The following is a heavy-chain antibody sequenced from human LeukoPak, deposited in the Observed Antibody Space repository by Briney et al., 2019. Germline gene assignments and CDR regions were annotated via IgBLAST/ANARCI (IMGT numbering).Heavy chain of an antibody. J-gene: IGHJ6*03. D-gene: IGHD3-16*01. V-gene: IGHV3-30*03. CDR3: ARHYDWYYYYMDV. CDR2: ISYDGSNK. CDR1: GFTFSSYG. Sequence: PGGSLRLSCAASGFTFSSYGMHWVREAPGKGLEWVAVISYDGSNKYYADSVKGRFTISRDNSKNTLYLQMNSLRAEDTAVYYCARHYDWYYYYMDVWGTGTTVTVSS.